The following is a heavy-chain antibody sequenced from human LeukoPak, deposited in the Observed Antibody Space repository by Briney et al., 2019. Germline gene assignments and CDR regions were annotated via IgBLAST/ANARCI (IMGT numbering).Heavy chain of an antibody. CDR3: AKGREAYSGSYTPFGS. V-gene: IGHV3-23*01. Sequence: PGGSLRLSCAASGFTLSTYAMSWVHQAPGKGLECVSTISGSGSSTYYADSVKGRFTISRDSSKNTLYLQMNSLRAEDTAVYYCAKGREAYSGSYTPFGSWGQGTLVTVSS. D-gene: IGHD1-26*01. J-gene: IGHJ4*02. CDR2: ISGSGSST. CDR1: GFTLSTYA.